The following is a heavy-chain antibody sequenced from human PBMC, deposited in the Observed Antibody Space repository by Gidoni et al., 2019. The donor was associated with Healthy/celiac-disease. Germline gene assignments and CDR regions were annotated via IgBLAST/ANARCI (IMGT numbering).Heavy chain of an antibody. V-gene: IGHV1-46*01. CDR3: ARAPYYYGSGSYYKPYDY. CDR2: ITPSGCST. D-gene: IGHD3-10*01. J-gene: IGHJ4*02. Sequence: QVQLVQSGAEAQKPGASEKVSCKSSGYSCTSYYLHRVRQAPGQGLEWMGIITPSGCSTSYAQKFQGRVTMTSDTSTSTGYMKLSSLRSEDTAVYYCARAPYYYGSGSYYKPYDYCGQGPLVTVSS. CDR1: GYSCTSYY.